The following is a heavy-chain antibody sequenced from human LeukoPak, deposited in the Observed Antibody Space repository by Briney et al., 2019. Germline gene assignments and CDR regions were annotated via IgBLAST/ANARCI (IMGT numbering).Heavy chain of an antibody. D-gene: IGHD3-16*01. J-gene: IGHJ4*02. V-gene: IGHV3-23*01. CDR3: ARGDPHGY. CDR1: VFTFKNYA. CDR2: FSGSGGNT. Sequence: GGSLRLSCAASVFTFKNYAMNWVRQAPGRAVEWVSAFSGSGGNTYYANSVKGRFTISRDNSENTLYLQMNSLRAEDTAVYYCARGDPHGYWGQGTLVTVSS.